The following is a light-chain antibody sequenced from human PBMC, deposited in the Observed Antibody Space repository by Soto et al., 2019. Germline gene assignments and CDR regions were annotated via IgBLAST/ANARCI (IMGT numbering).Light chain of an antibody. J-gene: IGKJ1*01. CDR3: LQHNTA. CDR2: AAC. Sequence: DIQMTQSPSSLSASVGDRVAITCRASQGIRNDLGWYRQKPGKAPKRLIHAACSLQNGVPSRFSGSGSGTEFIFTISSLQPEDFATFYCLQHNTAFGKGTKVEIK. V-gene: IGKV1-17*01. CDR1: QGIRND.